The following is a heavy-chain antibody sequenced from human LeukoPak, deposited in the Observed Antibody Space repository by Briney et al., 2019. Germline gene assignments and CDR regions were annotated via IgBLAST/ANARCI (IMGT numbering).Heavy chain of an antibody. CDR2: ISSDGSSK. CDR3: ARDHLAVPLHYFDS. CDR1: GFTFSLYA. D-gene: IGHD2-2*01. J-gene: IGHJ4*02. Sequence: PGGSLRLSCAASGFTFSLYAMHWVRQAPGKGLEWVAVISSDGSSKYYADSVKGRFTISRDNSRNTLYLQVNSLRADDTAMYYCARDHLAVPLHYFDSWGQGTLVTVSS. V-gene: IGHV3-30-3*01.